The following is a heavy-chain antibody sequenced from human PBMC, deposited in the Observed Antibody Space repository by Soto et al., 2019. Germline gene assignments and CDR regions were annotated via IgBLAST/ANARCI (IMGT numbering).Heavy chain of an antibody. J-gene: IGHJ4*02. D-gene: IGHD2-8*02. CDR2: ISPDGSEE. V-gene: IGHV3-7*04. CDR1: GFTFSGYW. CDR3: TRDLNHDTGP. Sequence: EVQLVESGGGLVQPGGSLRLSCAASGFTFSGYWMTWVRQAPGKGLEGVANISPDGSEEYYVDSVKGRFTISRDNAKNSVYLQMNSLRGEDTALYYCTRDLNHDTGPWGQGTHGSVSS.